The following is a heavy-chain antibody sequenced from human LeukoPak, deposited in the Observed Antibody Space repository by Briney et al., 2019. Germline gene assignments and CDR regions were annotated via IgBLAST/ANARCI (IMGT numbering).Heavy chain of an antibody. D-gene: IGHD6-13*01. CDR3: ARVSIAAGVRWFDP. CDR1: GVSMSSGGNY. V-gene: IGHV4-31*03. J-gene: IGHJ5*02. Sequence: SQTLSLTCTVSGVSMSSGGNYWSWIRQHPGKGLEWIGYIYYSGTTQYNPSFKSRVTISVDTSKNQFSLKLSSVTAADTAVYYCARVSIAAGVRWFDPWGQGTLVTVSS. CDR2: IYYSGTT.